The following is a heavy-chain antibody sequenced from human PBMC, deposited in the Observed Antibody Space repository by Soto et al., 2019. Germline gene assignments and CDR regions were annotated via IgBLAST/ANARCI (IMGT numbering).Heavy chain of an antibody. Sequence: ASVRVSCKASGYTFTRYGISWVRQAPGQGLEWMGWISAYNGNTNYAQKLQGRVTMTTDTSTSTAYMELRSLRSDDTAVYYCARDAGDSSGYYRTDDAFDIWGQGTMVTVSS. CDR1: GYTFTRYG. V-gene: IGHV1-18*01. CDR2: ISAYNGNT. J-gene: IGHJ3*02. D-gene: IGHD3-22*01. CDR3: ARDAGDSSGYYRTDDAFDI.